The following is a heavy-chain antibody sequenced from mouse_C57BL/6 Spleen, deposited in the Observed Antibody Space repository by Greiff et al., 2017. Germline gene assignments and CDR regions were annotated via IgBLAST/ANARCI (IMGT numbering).Heavy chain of an antibody. CDR3: ARSDYGSSFGYFDV. J-gene: IGHJ1*03. CDR2: IYPGSGNT. V-gene: IGHV1-66*01. D-gene: IGHD1-1*01. CDR1: GYSFTSYY. Sequence: VQLQQSGPELVKPGASVKISCKASGYSFTSYYIHWVKQRPGQGLEWIGWIYPGSGNTKYNEKFKGKATLTAVTSSSTAYMQLSSLTSEDSAVYYCARSDYGSSFGYFDVWGTGTTVTVSS.